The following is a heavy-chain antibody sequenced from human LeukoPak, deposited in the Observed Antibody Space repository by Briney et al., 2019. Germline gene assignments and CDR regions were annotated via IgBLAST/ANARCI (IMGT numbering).Heavy chain of an antibody. Sequence: GASVKVSCKASGYTFTSYYMHWVRQAPGQGLEWMGIINPSGGSTSYAQKFQGRVTMTRDTSTSTVYMELSSLRSEDTAVYYCALLDGYGYSQYYYFDYWGQGTLVTVSS. CDR1: GYTFTSYY. D-gene: IGHD5-18*01. CDR2: INPSGGST. J-gene: IGHJ4*02. CDR3: ALLDGYGYSQYYYFDY. V-gene: IGHV1-46*03.